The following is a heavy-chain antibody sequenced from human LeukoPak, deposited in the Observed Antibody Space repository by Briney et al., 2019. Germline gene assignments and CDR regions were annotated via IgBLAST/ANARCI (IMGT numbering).Heavy chain of an antibody. D-gene: IGHD3-3*01. CDR1: GFTFSSYA. Sequence: GGSLRLSCAASGFTFSSYAMHWVRQAPGKGLEWVAVISYDGSNKYYADPVKGRFTISRDNSKNTLYLQMNSLRAEDTAVYYCAREDYDFWSGAFDYWGQGTLVTVSS. J-gene: IGHJ4*02. V-gene: IGHV3-30-3*01. CDR2: ISYDGSNK. CDR3: AREDYDFWSGAFDY.